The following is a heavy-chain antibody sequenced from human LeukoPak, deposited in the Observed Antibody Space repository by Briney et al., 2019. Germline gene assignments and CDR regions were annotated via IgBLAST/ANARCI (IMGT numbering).Heavy chain of an antibody. Sequence: GRSLRLSCAASGFTFSSYAMHWVRQAPGKGLEWVAVISYDGSNKYYADSVKGRFTISRDNSKNTLYLQMNSLRAEDTAVYYCARDRPRAVWGQGTTVTVSS. CDR3: ARDRPRAV. V-gene: IGHV3-30*14. CDR1: GFTFSSYA. J-gene: IGHJ6*02. CDR2: ISYDGSNK.